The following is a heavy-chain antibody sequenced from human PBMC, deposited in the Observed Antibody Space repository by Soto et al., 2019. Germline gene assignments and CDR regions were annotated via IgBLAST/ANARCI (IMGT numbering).Heavy chain of an antibody. V-gene: IGHV1-18*01. CDR1: GYTFASYA. Sequence: VASVKVSCKASGYTFASYAISWMRQAPGQGLEWMGWISAYNGNTNYAQKLQGRVTMTTDTSTSTAYMELRSLRSDDTAVYYCARAMAVAGDYYYGMDVWGQGTTVTVSS. CDR2: ISAYNGNT. D-gene: IGHD6-19*01. J-gene: IGHJ6*02. CDR3: ARAMAVAGDYYYGMDV.